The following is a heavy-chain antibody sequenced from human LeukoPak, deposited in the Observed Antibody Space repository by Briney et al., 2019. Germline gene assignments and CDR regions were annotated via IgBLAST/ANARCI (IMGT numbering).Heavy chain of an antibody. CDR3: ATSRDGALYYFDY. CDR2: ISGSGGST. CDR1: GFTFSSYG. D-gene: IGHD5-24*01. Sequence: PGGSLRLSCAASGFTFSSYGMSWVRQAPGKGLEWVSAISGSGGSTYYADSVKGRFTISRDNSKNTLYLQMNSLRAEDTAVYYCATSRDGALYYFDYWGQGTLVTVSS. V-gene: IGHV3-23*01. J-gene: IGHJ4*02.